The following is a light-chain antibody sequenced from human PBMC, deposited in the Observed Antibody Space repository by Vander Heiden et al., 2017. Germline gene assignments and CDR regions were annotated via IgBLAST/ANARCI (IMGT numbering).Light chain of an antibody. J-gene: IGKJ4*01. CDR2: GAS. CDR1: QSVSSN. Sequence: EIVMTQSPATLSVSPGERATLSCRASQSVSSNLAWYQQKPGQAPRLLIYGASTRATDIPARFSGSGSGIEFTLTISSLQSEDFAVYYCQQYNNWPRAFGGGTKVEIE. CDR3: QQYNNWPRA. V-gene: IGKV3-15*01.